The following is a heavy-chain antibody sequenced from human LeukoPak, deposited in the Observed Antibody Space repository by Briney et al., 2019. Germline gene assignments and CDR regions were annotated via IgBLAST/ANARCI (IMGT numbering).Heavy chain of an antibody. CDR3: ARGSTYSDYVFDY. D-gene: IGHD4-17*01. V-gene: IGHV4-31*03. J-gene: IGHJ4*02. Sequence: SQTLSLTCTVSGGSISSGAYYWSWIRQHPGKGLEWIGYILHSGSTYYNPSLKSRITISVDTSKNQFSLNLTSVTAADTAVYYCARGSTYSDYVFDYWGQGTLVTVSS. CDR2: ILHSGST. CDR1: GGSISSGAYY.